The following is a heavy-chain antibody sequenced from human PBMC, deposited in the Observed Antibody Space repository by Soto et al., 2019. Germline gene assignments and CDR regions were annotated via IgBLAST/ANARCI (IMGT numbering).Heavy chain of an antibody. CDR3: ARSPSRSSYSSSWYDWFDP. Sequence: ASVKVSCKASGYTFTSYGISWVRQAPGQGLEWMGWISAYNGNTNYAQKLQGRVTMTTDTSTSTAYMELRSLRSDDTAVYYCARSPSRSSYSSSWYDWFDPWGQGTLVTVSS. J-gene: IGHJ5*02. CDR2: ISAYNGNT. V-gene: IGHV1-18*04. D-gene: IGHD6-13*01. CDR1: GYTFTSYG.